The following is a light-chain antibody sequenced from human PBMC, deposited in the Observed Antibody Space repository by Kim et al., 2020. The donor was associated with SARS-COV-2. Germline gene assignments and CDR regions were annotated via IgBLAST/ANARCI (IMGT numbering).Light chain of an antibody. Sequence: LGERATINCRSSQSILYSSDNKNYLAWYQQKPWQPPKLLIYWASTRNSGVPDRFTGSGSGTHFTLTINSLQAEDVAVYYCQQYYSFGQGTKVDIK. J-gene: IGKJ1*01. V-gene: IGKV4-1*01. CDR2: WAS. CDR1: QSILYSSDNKNY. CDR3: QQYYS.